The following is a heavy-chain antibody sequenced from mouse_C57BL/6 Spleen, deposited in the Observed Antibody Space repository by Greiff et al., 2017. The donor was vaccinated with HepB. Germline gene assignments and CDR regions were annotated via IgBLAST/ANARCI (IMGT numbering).Heavy chain of an antibody. V-gene: IGHV5-17*01. CDR1: GFTFSDYG. Sequence: VQLMESGGGLVKPGGSLKLSCAASGFTFSDYGMHWVRQAPEKGLEWVAYISSGSSTIYYADTVKGRFTISRDNAKNTLFLQMTSLRSEDTAMYYCARKRELRRDYAMDYWGQGTSVTVSS. CDR2: ISSGSSTI. D-gene: IGHD1-1*01. CDR3: ARKRELRRDYAMDY. J-gene: IGHJ4*01.